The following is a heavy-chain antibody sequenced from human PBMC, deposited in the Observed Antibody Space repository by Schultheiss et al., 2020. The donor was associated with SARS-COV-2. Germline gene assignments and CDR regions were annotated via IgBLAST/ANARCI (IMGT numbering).Heavy chain of an antibody. V-gene: IGHV3-20*04. J-gene: IGHJ4*02. Sequence: GESLKISCAASGFTFSSYALSWVRQAPGRGLEWVSGISWNSGSIGYADSVKGRFTISRDNAKNSLYLQMNSLRAEDTAVYYCARKAWDIVVVPAAPPLGLEGEFDYWGQGTLVTVSS. CDR2: ISWNSGSI. D-gene: IGHD2-2*01. CDR3: ARKAWDIVVVPAAPPLGLEGEFDY. CDR1: GFTFSSYA.